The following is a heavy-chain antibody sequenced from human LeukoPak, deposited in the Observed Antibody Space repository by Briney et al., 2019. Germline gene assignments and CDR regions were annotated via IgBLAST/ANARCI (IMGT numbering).Heavy chain of an antibody. CDR3: AIPIQLWSPPDY. D-gene: IGHD5-18*01. V-gene: IGHV3-30*02. CDR2: IRYDGSNK. Sequence: GGSLRLSCAASGFTFSSYGMHWVRQAPGKGLEWVAFIRYDGSNKYYADSVKGRFTISRDNAKNSLYLQMNSLRAEDTAVYYCAIPIQLWSPPDYWGQGTLVTVSS. CDR1: GFTFSSYG. J-gene: IGHJ4*02.